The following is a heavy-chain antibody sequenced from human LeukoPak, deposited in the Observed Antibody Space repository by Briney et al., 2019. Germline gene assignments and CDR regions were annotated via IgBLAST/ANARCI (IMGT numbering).Heavy chain of an antibody. Sequence: ASVKVSCKASGYTFTGYYLHWVRQAPGQGLEWMGWINPNSGGTTYAQKFQGSVTMTRDTSISTAYMEVSGLKSDDTAVYCCARDTPSMYSSSLDYWGQGTLVTVSS. J-gene: IGHJ4*02. CDR1: GYTFTGYY. D-gene: IGHD6-13*01. CDR3: ARDTPSMYSSSLDY. V-gene: IGHV1-2*02. CDR2: INPNSGGT.